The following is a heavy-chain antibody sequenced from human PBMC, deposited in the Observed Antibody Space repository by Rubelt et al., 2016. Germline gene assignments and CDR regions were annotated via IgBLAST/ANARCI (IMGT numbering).Heavy chain of an antibody. V-gene: IGHV1-2*06. CDR3: ASGREYSYGYFDY. D-gene: IGHD5-18*01. J-gene: IGHJ4*02. CDR1: GYTLTDYY. Sequence: QVQLVQSGAEVKKPGASVKVSCKASGYTLTDYYMHWVRQAPGQGLEWMGRITPHSGGPNSPLKFQGRVTMTKDSSINTAYMELSSLRSDDTAVYYCASGREYSYGYFDYWGQGTLVTVSS. CDR2: ITPHSGGP.